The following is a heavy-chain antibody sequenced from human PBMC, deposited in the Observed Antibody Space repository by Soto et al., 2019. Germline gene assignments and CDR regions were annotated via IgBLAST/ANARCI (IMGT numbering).Heavy chain of an antibody. J-gene: IGHJ4*02. CDR3: VMGGWYGSSSPSDR. CDR1: EFILSRQD. V-gene: IGHV3-30*03. D-gene: IGHD6-6*01. CDR2: LSYDGIAQ. Sequence: QEQLVECGGYVVQPGGSLRLSCAASEFILSRQDMHWVSQAPDKGMEWVAVLSYDGIAQYCADSVKGRFTISRDNSKNTLYLHMNSLRVEDTALYYCVMGGWYGSSSPSDRWGQGTLVPVSS.